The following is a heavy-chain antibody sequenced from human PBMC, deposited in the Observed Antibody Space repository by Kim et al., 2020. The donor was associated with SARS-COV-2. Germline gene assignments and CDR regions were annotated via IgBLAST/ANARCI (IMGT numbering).Heavy chain of an antibody. Sequence: ASVKVSCKAYGYTFTGYYMHWVRQAPGQGLEWMGWINPNSGGTNYAQKFQGRVTMTRDTSISTAYMELSRLRSDDTAVYYCARGDGDYVTWWFDPWGQGTLVTVSS. CDR1: GYTFTGYY. CDR3: ARGDGDYVTWWFDP. CDR2: INPNSGGT. J-gene: IGHJ5*02. V-gene: IGHV1-2*02. D-gene: IGHD4-17*01.